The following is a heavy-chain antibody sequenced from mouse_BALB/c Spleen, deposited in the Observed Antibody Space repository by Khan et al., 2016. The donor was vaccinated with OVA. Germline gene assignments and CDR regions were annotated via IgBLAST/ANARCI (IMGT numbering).Heavy chain of an antibody. CDR2: IAPGSGSP. V-gene: IGHV1S41*01. J-gene: IGHJ4*01. D-gene: IGHD2-14*01. Sequence: DLVKPGASVKLSCKASGYTFTNYWINWIKQRPGQGLEWIGRIAPGSGSPYYNEMFKGKATLTVDTSSSTAYIQLSSLSSEDSAVYVCARDHYRYDGYAMDYWGQGTSVTVSS. CDR3: ARDHYRYDGYAMDY. CDR1: GYTFTNYW.